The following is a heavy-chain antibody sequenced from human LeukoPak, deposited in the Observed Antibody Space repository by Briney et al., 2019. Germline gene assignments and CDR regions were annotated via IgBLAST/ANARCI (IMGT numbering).Heavy chain of an antibody. J-gene: IGHJ5*02. CDR2: ISGSGGST. CDR3: ATSKGGGGFDP. D-gene: IGHD3-16*01. Sequence: SGGSLRLSCAASGFTFSSYAMSWVRQAPGKGLEWVSAISGSGGSTYYADSVKGRFTIFRDNAKNSLYLQINSLEPEDLGLYYCATSKGGGGFDPWGQGTLVTVSS. CDR1: GFTFSSYA. V-gene: IGHV3-23*01.